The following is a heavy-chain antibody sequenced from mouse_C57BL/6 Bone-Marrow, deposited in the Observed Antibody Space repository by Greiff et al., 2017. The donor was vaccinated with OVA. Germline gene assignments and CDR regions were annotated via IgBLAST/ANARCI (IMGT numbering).Heavy chain of an antibody. Sequence: VQLQQPGAELVKPGASVKISCKASGYAFSSSWMNWVKQRPGKGLEWIGRIYPGDGDTNYNGKFKGKATLTADKSSSTAYMQLSSLTSEDSAVYFCARGPITRGGYWGQGTSVTVSS. CDR1: GYAFSSSW. CDR3: ARGPITRGGY. V-gene: IGHV1-82*01. CDR2: IYPGDGDT. J-gene: IGHJ4*01. D-gene: IGHD2-4*01.